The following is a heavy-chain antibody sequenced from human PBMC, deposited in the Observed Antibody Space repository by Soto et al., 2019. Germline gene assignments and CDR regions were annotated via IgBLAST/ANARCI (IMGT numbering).Heavy chain of an antibody. CDR1: GFTFSSCA. CDR3: AKGRSYYYYYGVDV. Sequence: PGGSLRLSCAASGFTFSSCAMGWVRQAPGKGLEWVSDIIDSGGSTYYADSVKGRFTISRDNSKSTLYLQMNSLRAEHTALYYFAKGRSYYYYYGVDVWGQGTTVTVSS. CDR2: IIDSGGST. J-gene: IGHJ6*02. V-gene: IGHV3-23*01.